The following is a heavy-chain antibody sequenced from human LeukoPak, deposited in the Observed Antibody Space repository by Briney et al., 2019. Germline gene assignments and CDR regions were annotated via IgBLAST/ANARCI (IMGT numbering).Heavy chain of an antibody. CDR3: ARGHSSSWYYFDY. V-gene: IGHV4-59*01. CDR2: IYYTGST. D-gene: IGHD6-13*01. CDR1: GGSISSYY. Sequence: PSETLSLTCTVSGGSISSYYWSWIRQPPGKGLEWIGYIYYTGSTNYNPSLKSRVTISVDTSKNQFSLKLSSVTAADTAVYYCARGHSSSWYYFDYWGQGTLVTVSS. J-gene: IGHJ4*02.